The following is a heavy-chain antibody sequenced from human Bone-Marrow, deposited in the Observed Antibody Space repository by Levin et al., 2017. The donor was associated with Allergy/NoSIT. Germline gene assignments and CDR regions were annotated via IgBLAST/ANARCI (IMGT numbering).Heavy chain of an antibody. CDR1: GYTFNSYA. V-gene: IGHV1-18*01. CDR2: INTYNGNT. Sequence: GESLKISCKASGYTFNSYALSWVRQAPGQGLEWLAWINTYNGNTNYAQKVQGRVTLTTDTSTNTAYMELRSLRSDDTAVYYCGRVGCSSTSCYVGNWFDPWGQGTLVTVSS. CDR3: GRVGCSSTSCYVGNWFDP. D-gene: IGHD2-2*01. J-gene: IGHJ5*02.